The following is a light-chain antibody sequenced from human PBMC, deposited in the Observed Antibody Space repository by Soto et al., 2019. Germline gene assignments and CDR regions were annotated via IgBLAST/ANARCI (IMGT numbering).Light chain of an antibody. Sequence: GLNQSPGTLTLSQGERATLSCRASQSINDHLAWYQQKPGQAPRLLIYEVSKRVGGVPARFGGSGFGTDFTLTISSLEPEDFAVYYCQRRSTSTTFGGGTKVDIK. V-gene: IGKV3-11*01. J-gene: IGKJ4*01. CDR3: QRRSTSTT. CDR1: QSINDH. CDR2: EVS.